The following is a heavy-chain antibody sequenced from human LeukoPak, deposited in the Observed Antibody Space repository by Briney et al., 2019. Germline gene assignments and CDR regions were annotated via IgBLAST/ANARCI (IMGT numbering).Heavy chain of an antibody. CDR3: AKSASSCSSTSCYTWYYYYYMDV. CDR1: GFTFSSYA. Sequence: GGSLRLSCAASGFTFSSYAMSWVRQAPGKGLEWVSAISGSGGSTYYADSVKGRFTISRDNSKNTLYLQMNSLRAEDTAVYYCAKSASSCSSTSCYTWYYYYYMDVWGKGTTVTVSS. CDR2: ISGSGGST. D-gene: IGHD2-2*02. V-gene: IGHV3-23*01. J-gene: IGHJ6*03.